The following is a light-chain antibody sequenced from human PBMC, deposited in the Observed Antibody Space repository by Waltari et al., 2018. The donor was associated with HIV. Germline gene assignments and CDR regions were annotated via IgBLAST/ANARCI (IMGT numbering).Light chain of an antibody. CDR1: RRDVDYYNY. CDR2: DVT. V-gene: IGLV2-14*03. J-gene: IGLJ3*02. Sequence: QSALTQPASVSGSPGQSLTISCTGIRRDVDYYNYDCWYQQHPGKAPKLMIYDVTHRPSGVSNRFSGSKSGNTASLTISGLQAEDEADYYCSSYTSSSWVFGGGTKLTVL. CDR3: SSYTSSSWV.